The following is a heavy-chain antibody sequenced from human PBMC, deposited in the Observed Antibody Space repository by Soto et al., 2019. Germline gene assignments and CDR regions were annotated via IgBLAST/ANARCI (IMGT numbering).Heavy chain of an antibody. D-gene: IGHD5-12*01. V-gene: IGHV3-11*06. CDR3: ARSGDNYDRLDY. CDR1: GFTFSDYY. J-gene: IGHJ4*02. CDR2: SSNSGTFS. Sequence: LRLSCEGSGFTFSDYYISWIRQAPGKGLEWISYSSNSGTFSRYADSVKGRFSISRDNTKNLLYLQMNSLRAEDTAVYYCARSGDNYDRLDYWGQGTPVTVSS.